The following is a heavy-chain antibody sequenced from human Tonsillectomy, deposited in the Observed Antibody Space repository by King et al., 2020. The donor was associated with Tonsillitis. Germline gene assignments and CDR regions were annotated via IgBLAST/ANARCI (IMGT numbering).Heavy chain of an antibody. D-gene: IGHD3-3*01. CDR2: ILSDGSNK. J-gene: IGHJ4*02. CDR1: GFTFISYG. V-gene: IGHV3-33*01. CDR3: ARGAWQSSYDVWAGLDY. Sequence: VQLVESGGGVVQPGRSLRLSCASSGFTFISYGMHWCRQAPGKGLEWVAVILSDGSNKYYADSVKGRLTISRDNSTNTLYVQMNRLRGGDTGVYYCARGAWQSSYDVWAGLDYWGQGTLVTVSS.